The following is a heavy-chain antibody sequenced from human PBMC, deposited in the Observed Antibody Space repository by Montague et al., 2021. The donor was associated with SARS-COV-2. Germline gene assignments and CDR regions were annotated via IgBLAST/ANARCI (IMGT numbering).Heavy chain of an antibody. V-gene: IGHV4-59*11. CDR1: GGSISDHY. D-gene: IGHD5-24*01. CDR3: ARAVSDRRAVHWFDP. CDR2: IYYSGGI. J-gene: IGHJ5*02. Sequence: SETLSLTCTVSGGSISDHYWSWIRQPPGQGLEWLVYIYYSGGINSXASPNSRVPMSVDTSKNQFSLKLTPVTAADTAVYYCARAVSDRRAVHWFDPWGQGTLVTVAS.